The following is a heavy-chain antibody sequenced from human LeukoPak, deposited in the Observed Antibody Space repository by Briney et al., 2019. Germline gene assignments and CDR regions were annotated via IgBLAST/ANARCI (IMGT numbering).Heavy chain of an antibody. Sequence: GGSLRLSCAASGFTFSSYDMHWVRQATGKGLEWVSAIGTAGDTYYPGSVKGRFTISRENAKNSLYLQMNSLRAGDTAVYYCARGPRRGGPIAVAEGVYFDYWGQGTLVTVSS. CDR3: ARGPRRGGPIAVAEGVYFDY. V-gene: IGHV3-13*01. D-gene: IGHD6-19*01. CDR1: GFTFSSYD. CDR2: IGTAGDT. J-gene: IGHJ4*02.